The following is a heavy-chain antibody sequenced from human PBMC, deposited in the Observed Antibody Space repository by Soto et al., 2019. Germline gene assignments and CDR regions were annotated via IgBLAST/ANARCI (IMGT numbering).Heavy chain of an antibody. D-gene: IGHD3-9*01. V-gene: IGHV3-33*01. Sequence: GGSLRLSCAASGFTFSSYGMHWVRQAPGKGLEWVAVIWYDGSNKYYADSVKGRFTISRDNSKNTLYLQMNSLRAEDTAVYYCGRDSFLYYDILTGSGPFDYWGQGTLVTVSS. CDR2: IWYDGSNK. CDR1: GFTFSSYG. CDR3: GRDSFLYYDILTGSGPFDY. J-gene: IGHJ4*02.